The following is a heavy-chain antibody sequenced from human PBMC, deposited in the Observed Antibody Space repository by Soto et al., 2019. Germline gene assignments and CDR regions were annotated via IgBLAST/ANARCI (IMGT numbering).Heavy chain of an antibody. V-gene: IGHV3-9*01. Sequence: EVQLVESGGGLVQPGRSLRLSCAASGFTFDDYAMHWVRQAPGKGLEWVSGISWNSGSIGYADSVKGRFTISRDNAKNSLYLQMNSLRDEDTALYYCAQAQANYYGMDVWGQGTTVTVSS. J-gene: IGHJ6*02. CDR2: ISWNSGSI. CDR3: AQAQANYYGMDV. CDR1: GFTFDDYA.